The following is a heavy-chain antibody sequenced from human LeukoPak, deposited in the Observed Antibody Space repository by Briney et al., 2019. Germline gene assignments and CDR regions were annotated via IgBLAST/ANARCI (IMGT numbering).Heavy chain of an antibody. Sequence: GSLRLYCAASGFTVSSNYMSWVRQAPGKGLEWVSVIYSGGSTYYADSVKGRFTISRDNSKNTLYLQMNSLRAEDTAVYYCARDRSTGYYGMDVWGQGTTVTVSS. CDR2: IYSGGST. CDR1: GFTVSSNY. D-gene: IGHD5/OR15-5a*01. CDR3: ARDRSTGYYGMDV. J-gene: IGHJ6*02. V-gene: IGHV3-53*01.